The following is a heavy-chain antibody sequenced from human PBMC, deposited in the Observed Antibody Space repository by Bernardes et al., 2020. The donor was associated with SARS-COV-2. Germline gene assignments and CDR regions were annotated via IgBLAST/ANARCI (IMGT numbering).Heavy chain of an antibody. CDR3: ARGEVYFDL. CDR2: MYSGGTT. CDR1: GLSVSSNY. J-gene: IGHJ4*02. Sequence: GSLRLSCAASGLSVSSNYMTWVRQAPGKGLEWVSVMYSGGTTYYADSVKGRFTISGDNSRNTLYLQMNNLRAEDTAVYYCARGEVYFDLWGQGTLVTVSS. V-gene: IGHV3-66*01.